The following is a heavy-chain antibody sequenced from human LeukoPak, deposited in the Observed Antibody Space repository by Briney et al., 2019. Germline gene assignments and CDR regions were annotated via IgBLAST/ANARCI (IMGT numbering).Heavy chain of an antibody. J-gene: IGHJ4*02. CDR3: ARESNSGYYLSY. CDR2: IYTSGRT. V-gene: IGHV3-66*01. CDR1: GFTVSTNY. Sequence: GGSLRLSCAASGFTVSTNYMSWVRQAPGKGLEWVAVIYTSGRTYYADSVKGRFTISRDNSKNTLYHQMNSLRADDTAVYYCARESNSGYYLSYWGQGTLVTVSS. D-gene: IGHD3-22*01.